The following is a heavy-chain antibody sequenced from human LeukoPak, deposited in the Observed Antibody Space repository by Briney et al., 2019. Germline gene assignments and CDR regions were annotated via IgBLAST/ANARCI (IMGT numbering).Heavy chain of an antibody. CDR2: IYSGGST. J-gene: IGHJ5*02. CDR3: ARELPFSSGWYWFDP. V-gene: IGHV3-53*05. CDR1: GFTVSNNY. D-gene: IGHD6-19*01. Sequence: GGSVRLSCVVSGFTVSNNYMSWVRQAPRKGLEWVSLIYSGGSTYYANYAQKFQGRVTITADESTSTAYMELSSLRSEDTAVYYCARELPFSSGWYWFDPWGQGTLVTVSS.